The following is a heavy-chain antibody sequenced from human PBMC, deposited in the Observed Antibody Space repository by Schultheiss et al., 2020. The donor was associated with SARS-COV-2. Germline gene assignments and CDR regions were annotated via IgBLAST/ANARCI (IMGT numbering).Heavy chain of an antibody. D-gene: IGHD6-13*01. Sequence: ASVKVSCKASGYTFTGYYMHWVRQAPGQGLEWMGGIIPIFGTANYAQKFQGRVTMTTDTSISTVYMELSSLRSEDTAVYYCATYPRGIALADWGQGTLVTVSS. CDR1: GYTFTGYY. CDR3: ATYPRGIALAD. V-gene: IGHV1-2*02. CDR2: IIPIFGTA. J-gene: IGHJ4*02.